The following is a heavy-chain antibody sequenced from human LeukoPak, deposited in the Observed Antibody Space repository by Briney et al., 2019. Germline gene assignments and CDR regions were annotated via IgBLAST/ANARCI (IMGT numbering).Heavy chain of an antibody. Sequence: ASVKVSCKASGYSFTSHDVTWVRQATGQGLEWMGWTNTHSGNTGYAQKFQGRVTMTRNTFISTAYMELSSLRSEDTAVYYCARADTMIASWFYYYYGMDVWGQGTTVTVSS. CDR3: ARADTMIASWFYYYYGMDV. CDR2: TNTHSGNT. V-gene: IGHV1-8*01. D-gene: IGHD3-22*01. J-gene: IGHJ6*02. CDR1: GYSFTSHD.